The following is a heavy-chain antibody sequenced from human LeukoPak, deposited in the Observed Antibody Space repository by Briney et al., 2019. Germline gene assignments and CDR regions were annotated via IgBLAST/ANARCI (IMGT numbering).Heavy chain of an antibody. CDR3: ARIRGNSGWYIDY. V-gene: IGHV3-74*01. D-gene: IGHD6-19*01. Sequence: GGSLRLSCAASGFTFSSYWMHWVRQAPGKGLVWVSRINGDGSSTTYADAVKGRFTISRENAKNSLYLQMNSLRAEDTAVYYCARIRGNSGWYIDYWGQGTLVTVSS. J-gene: IGHJ4*02. CDR2: INGDGSST. CDR1: GFTFSSYW.